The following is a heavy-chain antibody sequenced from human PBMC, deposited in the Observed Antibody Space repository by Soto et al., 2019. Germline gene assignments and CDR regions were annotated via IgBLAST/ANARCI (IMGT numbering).Heavy chain of an antibody. V-gene: IGHV1-69*13. J-gene: IGHJ5*02. CDR1: GGTFSSYA. Sequence: SVKVSCKASGGTFSSYATSWVRQAPGQGLEWMGGIIPIFGTANYAQKFQGRVTITADESTSTAYMELSSLRSEDTAVYYCAKQLVRTGSDWFDPWGQGTLVTVSS. CDR3: AKQLVRTGSDWFDP. CDR2: IIPIFGTA. D-gene: IGHD6-13*01.